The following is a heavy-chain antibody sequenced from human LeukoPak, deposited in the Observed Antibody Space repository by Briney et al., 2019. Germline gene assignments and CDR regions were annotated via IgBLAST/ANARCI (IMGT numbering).Heavy chain of an antibody. D-gene: IGHD5-12*01. V-gene: IGHV3-23*01. J-gene: IGHJ4*02. Sequence: GGSLRLSCAASGFTFSSYALSWVRQAPGKGLEWVSAISGSGGNTYYADSVKGRFTISRDNSKNALYLQMNGLRADDTAVYYCARVRGDIGASPFDYWGQGTLVTVSS. CDR1: GFTFSSYA. CDR3: ARVRGDIGASPFDY. CDR2: ISGSGGNT.